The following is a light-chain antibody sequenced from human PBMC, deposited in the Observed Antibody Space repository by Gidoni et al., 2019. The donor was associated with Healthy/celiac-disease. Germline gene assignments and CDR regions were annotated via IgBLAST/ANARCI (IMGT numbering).Light chain of an antibody. CDR1: QSISSY. CDR2: AAS. J-gene: IGKJ1*01. CDR3: QQSYSTPQT. Sequence: DIPMTPSPSSLSASVGDRVTITCRASQSISSYLNWYQQKPGKAPKLLIYAASSLQRGVPSRFSGSGSGTDFTLTISSLQPEDFATYYCQQSYSTPQTFGQGTKVEIK. V-gene: IGKV1-39*01.